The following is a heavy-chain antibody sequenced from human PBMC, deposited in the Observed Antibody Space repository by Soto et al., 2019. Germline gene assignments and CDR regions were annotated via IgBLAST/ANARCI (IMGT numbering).Heavy chain of an antibody. CDR2: IIPILGIA. V-gene: IGHV1-69*02. D-gene: IGHD2-2*01. Sequence: ASVKVSCKASGGTFSSYTISWVRQAPGQGLEWMGRIIPILGIANYAQKFQGRVTITADKSTSTAYMELSSLRSEDTAVYYCARGEDCSSTSCRYYYYYYYMDVWGKGTTVTVSS. J-gene: IGHJ6*03. CDR3: ARGEDCSSTSCRYYYYYYYMDV. CDR1: GGTFSSYT.